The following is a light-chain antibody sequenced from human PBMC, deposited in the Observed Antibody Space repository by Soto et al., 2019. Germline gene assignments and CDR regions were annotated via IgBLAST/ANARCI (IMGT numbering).Light chain of an antibody. V-gene: IGKV3-15*01. J-gene: IGKJ1*01. Sequence: EIVLTQSPGTLSLSPGARATLSCRASQSVSSSYLAWYQQKPGQAPRPLIYGASSRAAGIPARFSGSGSGTEFTLTISSLQSEDFAVYYCQQYNNWPSWTFGQGTKVDIK. CDR3: QQYNNWPSWT. CDR1: QSVSSSY. CDR2: GAS.